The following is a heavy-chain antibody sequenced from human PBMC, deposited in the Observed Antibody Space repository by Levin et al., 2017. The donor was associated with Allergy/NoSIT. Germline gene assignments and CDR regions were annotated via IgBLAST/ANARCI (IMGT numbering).Heavy chain of an antibody. CDR1: GGTFSSYA. CDR3: AREMYMVRGVRWFDP. J-gene: IGHJ5*02. V-gene: IGHV1-69*13. D-gene: IGHD3-10*01. Sequence: ASVKVSCKASGGTFSSYAISWVRQAPGQGLEWMGGIIPIFGTANYAQKFQGRVTITADESTSTAYMELSSLRSEDTAVYYCAREMYMVRGVRWFDPWGQGTLVTVSS. CDR2: IIPIFGTA.